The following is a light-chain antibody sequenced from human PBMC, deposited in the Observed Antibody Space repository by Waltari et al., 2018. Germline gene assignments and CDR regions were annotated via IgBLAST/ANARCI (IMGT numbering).Light chain of an antibody. CDR1: QSITSY. J-gene: IGKJ1*01. V-gene: IGKV1-39*01. CDR3: LQDYDYPRT. CDR2: AAA. Sequence: DIQMTHSPSSLSASVGDRVTITCRASQSITSYLNWYQQKPGKAPKLLIYAAASLLSGVPSRFSGSGSGTDFTLTISSLQPEDFATYYCLQDYDYPRTFGQGTKVEIK.